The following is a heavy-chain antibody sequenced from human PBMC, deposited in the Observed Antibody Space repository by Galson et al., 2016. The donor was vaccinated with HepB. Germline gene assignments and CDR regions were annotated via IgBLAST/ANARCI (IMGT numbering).Heavy chain of an antibody. CDR1: GGTFNTHG. CDR2: IIHLFKTT. CDR3: ARSPYYCDSSGYSFRWYFDY. Sequence: SVKVSCKASGGTFNTHGLSWVRQAPGQGLEWMGQIIHLFKTTTYAQKFQGRATITADQSTSTPYMELSSLRSEDTAVYYCARSPYYCDSSGYSFRWYFDYWGQGTLVTVSS. J-gene: IGHJ4*02. V-gene: IGHV1-69*13. D-gene: IGHD3-22*01.